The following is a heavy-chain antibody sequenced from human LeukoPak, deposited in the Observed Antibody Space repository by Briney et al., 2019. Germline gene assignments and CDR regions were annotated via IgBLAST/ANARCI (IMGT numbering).Heavy chain of an antibody. CDR1: GFIFRNSA. Sequence: QPGGALRLSCTASGFIFRNSAMTWVRQAPGKGLEWVSSINSGAYYTYYADSVEGRFTISRDDSKDTLYLQMNSLRAEDTALYYCTKGGRQHLSDYWGQGNLFTVSS. CDR3: TKGGRQHLSDY. V-gene: IGHV3-23*01. J-gene: IGHJ4*02. CDR2: INSGAYYT. D-gene: IGHD6-13*01.